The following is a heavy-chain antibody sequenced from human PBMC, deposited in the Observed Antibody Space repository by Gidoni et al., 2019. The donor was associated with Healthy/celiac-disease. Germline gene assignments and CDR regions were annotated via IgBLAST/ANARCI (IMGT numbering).Heavy chain of an antibody. CDR2: ISYDGSNK. CDR3: ANQGSVGYCSSTSCYTPY. CDR1: GFTFSSYG. V-gene: IGHV3-30*18. D-gene: IGHD2-2*02. J-gene: IGHJ4*02. Sequence: QVQLVESGGGVVQPGRSLRLSCAASGFTFSSYGMHWVRQAPGKGLEWVAVISYDGSNKYYADSVKGRFTIARDNSKNTLYLQMNSLRAEDTAVYYCANQGSVGYCSSTSCYTPYWGQGTLVTVSS.